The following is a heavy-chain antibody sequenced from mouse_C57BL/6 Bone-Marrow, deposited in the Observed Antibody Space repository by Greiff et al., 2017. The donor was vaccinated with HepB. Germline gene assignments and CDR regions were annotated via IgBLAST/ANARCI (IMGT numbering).Heavy chain of an antibody. CDR2: ISYDGSN. CDR3: ARIPRQLLFDY. CDR1: GYSITSGYY. D-gene: IGHD3-2*01. J-gene: IGHJ3*01. V-gene: IGHV3-6*01. Sequence: EVKLVESGPGLVKPSQSLSLTCSVTGYSITSGYYWNWIRQFPGNKLEWMGYISYDGSNNYNPSLKNRISITRDTSKNQFFLKLNSVTTEDTATYYCARIPRQLLFDYWGQGTLVTVSA.